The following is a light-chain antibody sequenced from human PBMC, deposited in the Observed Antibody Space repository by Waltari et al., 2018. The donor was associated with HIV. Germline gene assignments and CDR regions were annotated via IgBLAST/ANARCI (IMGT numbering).Light chain of an antibody. J-gene: IGKJ2*01. CDR3: HQYGETSYT. V-gene: IGKV3-20*01. CDR1: QTITSNY. Sequence: IVLTQSPGTLSLSPGERVRLSCRASQTITSNYLAWFQQKPGQAPRLLIYGASNRATGIPDRFRGSWSGTDFTLTISRLEPEDFAVYYCHQYGETSYTFGQGTKLEIK. CDR2: GAS.